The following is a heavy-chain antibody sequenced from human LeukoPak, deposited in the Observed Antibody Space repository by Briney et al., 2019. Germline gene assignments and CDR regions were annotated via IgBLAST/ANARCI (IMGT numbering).Heavy chain of an antibody. CDR3: ARNKKLLWFGELDY. V-gene: IGHV3-21*01. D-gene: IGHD3-10*01. CDR1: GFTFSSYS. J-gene: IGHJ4*02. CDR2: ISSSSSYI. Sequence: PGGSLRLSCAASGFTFSSYSMNWVRQAPGKGLEWVSSISSSSSYIYYADSVKGRFTISRDNAKNSLYLQMNSLRAEDTAVYYCARNKKLLWFGELDYWGQGTLVTVSS.